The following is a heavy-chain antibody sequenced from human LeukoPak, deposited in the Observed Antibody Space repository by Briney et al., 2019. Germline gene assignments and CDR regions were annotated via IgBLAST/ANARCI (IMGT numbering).Heavy chain of an antibody. V-gene: IGHV1-18*01. CDR3: ARVEVHPRRYFYYMDV. J-gene: IGHJ6*03. CDR2: ISRYNGDT. D-gene: IGHD3-10*01. CDR1: GYRFSDYT. Sequence: ASVKVSCKASGYRFSDYTITWVRQAPGQGLQWMGWISRYNGDTYYAQKLQDRVILTTDTSTSTAYMDLRNLRSDDTAVYYCARVEVHPRRYFYYMDVWGKGTTVTISS.